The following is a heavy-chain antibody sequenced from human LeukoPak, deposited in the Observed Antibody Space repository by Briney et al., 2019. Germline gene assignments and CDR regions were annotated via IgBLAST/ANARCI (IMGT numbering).Heavy chain of an antibody. CDR3: AKGGHHNYFDP. CDR1: GFTFRGYA. J-gene: IGHJ5*02. V-gene: IGHV3-23*05. CDR2: FDKSGTFT. D-gene: IGHD3-16*01. Sequence: PGGSLRLSCAASGFTFRGYALTWVRQAQGKGLEWVSPFDKSGTFTYYADSVKGRFTISRDNSKNTLFLQMGSLRVEDTALYYCAKGGHHNYFDPWGQGTLVTVSS.